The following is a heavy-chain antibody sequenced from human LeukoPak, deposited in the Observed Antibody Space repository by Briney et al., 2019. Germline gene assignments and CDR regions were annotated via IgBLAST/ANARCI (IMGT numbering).Heavy chain of an antibody. J-gene: IGHJ4*02. V-gene: IGHV1-8*01. CDR1: GYTFTSYD. Sequence: ASVKVSCKASGYTFTSYDINWVRQATGQGLEWMGWMNPNSGNTGYAQKFQGRVTMTRNTSISTAYLELSSLKSEDTAVYYCARGTRYCSSSSCYNYWGQGTLVTVSS. CDR2: MNPNSGNT. D-gene: IGHD2-2*02. CDR3: ARGTRYCSSSSCYNY.